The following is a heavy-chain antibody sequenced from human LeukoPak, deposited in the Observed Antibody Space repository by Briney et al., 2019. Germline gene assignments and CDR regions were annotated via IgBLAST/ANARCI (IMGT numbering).Heavy chain of an antibody. D-gene: IGHD3-16*01. V-gene: IGHV3-21*01. CDR1: GFTFSDYS. J-gene: IGHJ5*02. CDR3: ARDYAPNWFDP. CDR2: ISSSSYI. Sequence: GGSLRLSCAASGFTFSDYSMNWVRQAPGKGLEWVSSISSSSYIYYADSVKGRFTISRDNAKNSLYLQMNSLRAEDTAVYYCARDYAPNWFDPWGQGTLVTVSS.